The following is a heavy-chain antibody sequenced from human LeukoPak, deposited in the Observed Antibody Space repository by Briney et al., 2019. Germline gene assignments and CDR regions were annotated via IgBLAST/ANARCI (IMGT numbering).Heavy chain of an antibody. Sequence: GGSLRLSCAASGFTFSSYWMSWVRQAPGKGLEWVANIKQDGSEKYYVDSVKGRFTISRDNAKNSLYLQMNSLRAEDTAVYYCARDNPDYDYIWGSYRGGNAFDIWGQGTMVTVSS. V-gene: IGHV3-7*01. J-gene: IGHJ3*02. CDR1: GFTFSSYW. D-gene: IGHD3-16*02. CDR3: ARDNPDYDYIWGSYRGGNAFDI. CDR2: IKQDGSEK.